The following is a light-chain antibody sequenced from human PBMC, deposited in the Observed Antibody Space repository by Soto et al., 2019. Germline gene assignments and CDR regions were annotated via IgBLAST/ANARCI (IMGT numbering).Light chain of an antibody. CDR3: AAWDDSLSGWV. V-gene: IGLV1-47*01. Sequence: QSVLTQPPSASGTPGQRVTVSCSGSSSNIGSNYVYWYQQLPGTAPKLLISRDKQRPSGVPDRFSGSRSGTSASLAISGLRSEDEAGYYCAAWDDSLSGWVFGGGTKLTVL. CDR1: SSNIGSNY. CDR2: RDK. J-gene: IGLJ3*02.